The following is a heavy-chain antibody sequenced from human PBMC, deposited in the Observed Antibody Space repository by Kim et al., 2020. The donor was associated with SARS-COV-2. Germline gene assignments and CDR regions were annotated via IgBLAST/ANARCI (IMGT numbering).Heavy chain of an antibody. Sequence: ASVKVSCKASGYTFTSYAMHWVRQAPGQRLEWMGWINAGNGNTKYSQKFQGRVTITKDTSASTAYMELSSLRSEDTAVYYWARDPTTVTTLDPWGQGTLVTVSS. J-gene: IGHJ4*02. CDR1: GYTFTSYA. D-gene: IGHD4-4*01. V-gene: IGHV1-3*01. CDR2: INAGNGNT. CDR3: ARDPTTVTTLDP.